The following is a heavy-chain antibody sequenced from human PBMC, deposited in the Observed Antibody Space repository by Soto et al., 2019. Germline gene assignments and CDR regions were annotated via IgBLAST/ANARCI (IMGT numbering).Heavy chain of an antibody. CDR2: MNPNSGNT. J-gene: IGHJ5*02. Sequence: QVQLVQSGAEVKKPGASVKVSCKASGYTFTSYDINWVRQATGQGLEWMGWMNPNSGNTGYAQKYQCRVSIARNTPISTPYIELSSLAYEDTAVYYCARGGILTTVTLNWCDPCGQGTLVSASS. CDR1: GYTFTSYD. V-gene: IGHV1-8*01. D-gene: IGHD4-4*01. CDR3: ARGGILTTVTLNWCDP.